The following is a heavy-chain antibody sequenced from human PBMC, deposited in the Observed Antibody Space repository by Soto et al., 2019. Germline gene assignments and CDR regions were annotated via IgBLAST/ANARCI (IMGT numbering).Heavy chain of an antibody. V-gene: IGHV3-64*01. D-gene: IGHD6-13*01. Sequence: GGSLRLSCAASGFTFSSYAMHWVRQAPGKGLEYVSAISSNGGSTYYANSVKGRFTISRDNSKNTLYLQMGSLRAEDMAVYYCARDLWQQSHYYYMDVWGKGTTVTVSS. CDR1: GFTFSSYA. CDR3: ARDLWQQSHYYYMDV. CDR2: ISSNGGST. J-gene: IGHJ6*03.